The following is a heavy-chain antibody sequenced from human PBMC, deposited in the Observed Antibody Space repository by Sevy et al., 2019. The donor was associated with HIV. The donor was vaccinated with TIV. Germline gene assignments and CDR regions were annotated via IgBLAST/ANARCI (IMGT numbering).Heavy chain of an antibody. V-gene: IGHV3-21*01. Sequence: GGSLRLSCAASGFTFSNYNMNWVRQAPWEGLKWVSSISSSSADIYYTDSVKGRFTVSRDNSRKSLFLQMNGLSAEDTALYYCARDLLVGSTYVFDIWGRGTMVTVSS. CDR2: ISSSSADI. CDR3: ARDLLVGSTYVFDI. CDR1: GFTFSNYN. J-gene: IGHJ3*02. D-gene: IGHD1-26*01.